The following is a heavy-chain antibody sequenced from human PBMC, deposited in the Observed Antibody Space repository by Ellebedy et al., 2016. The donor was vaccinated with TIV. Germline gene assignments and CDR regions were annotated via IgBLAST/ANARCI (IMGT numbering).Heavy chain of an antibody. CDR2: INPSGGSA. J-gene: IGHJ4*02. Sequence: AASVKVSCKASGYSFSTYYIHWLRQAPRQGLEWMGIINPSGGSATYAQKFQGRVTMTRDTSTSTVYMELSSLHSEDTAVYYCARDYYGSSTGSPDYWGQGTLVTVSS. V-gene: IGHV1-46*01. CDR1: GYSFSTYY. CDR3: ARDYYGSSTGSPDY. D-gene: IGHD3-22*01.